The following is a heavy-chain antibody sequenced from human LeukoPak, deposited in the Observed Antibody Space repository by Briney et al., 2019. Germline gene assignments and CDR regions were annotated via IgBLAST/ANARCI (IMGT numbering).Heavy chain of an antibody. CDR1: GFPLDTYW. D-gene: IGHD1-26*01. CDR2: TKQDGGDK. CDR3: ARIKTRGAFDI. Sequence: PGGSLRLSCAASGFPLDTYWMSWVRQAPGKGLEWVASTKQDGGDKYYVDSVKGRLTISRDNARNSLYLQMNSLRVEDTAVYYCARIKTRGAFDIWGQGTMVTVSS. V-gene: IGHV3-7*01. J-gene: IGHJ3*02.